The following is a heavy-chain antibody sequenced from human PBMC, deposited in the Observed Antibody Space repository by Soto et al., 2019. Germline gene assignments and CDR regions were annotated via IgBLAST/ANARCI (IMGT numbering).Heavy chain of an antibody. V-gene: IGHV4-59*01. Sequence: SDTQSLTCTVSGDSISGFYWSLIRQPPGKGLEWIGYINHAGSTYYSPTLQSRVTISLGSSKNQFSLILTSVIAAYTAVYFCARFRRNYFDNWGQGTLVTVS. CDR1: GDSISGFY. J-gene: IGHJ4*02. D-gene: IGHD3-10*01. CDR2: INHAGST. CDR3: ARFRRNYFDN.